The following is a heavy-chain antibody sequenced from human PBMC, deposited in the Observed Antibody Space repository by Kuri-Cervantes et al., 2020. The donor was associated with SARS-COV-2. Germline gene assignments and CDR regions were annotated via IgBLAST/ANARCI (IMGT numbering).Heavy chain of an antibody. D-gene: IGHD3-3*01. J-gene: IGHJ6*03. CDR3: TRGHSYYDFWSGYYTPGYYYYYMDV. CDR2: IRSKAYGGTT. Sequence: GESLKISCAASGFTFRSYSMIWVRQAPGKGLEWVGFIRSKAYGGTTEYAASVKGRFTISRDDSKSIAYLQMNSLKTEDTAVYYCTRGHSYYDFWSGYYTPGYYYYYMDVWGKGTTITVSS. CDR1: GFTFRSYS. V-gene: IGHV3-49*02.